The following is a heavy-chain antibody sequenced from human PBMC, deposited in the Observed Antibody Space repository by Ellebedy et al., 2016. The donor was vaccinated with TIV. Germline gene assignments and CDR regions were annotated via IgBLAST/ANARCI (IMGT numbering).Heavy chain of an antibody. V-gene: IGHV1-18*01. CDR1: GYTFTSYG. J-gene: IGHJ6*02. CDR3: ARDRLAITMIVVVGNPMDV. CDR2: ISAYNGNT. D-gene: IGHD3-22*01. Sequence: ASVKVSXXASGYTFTSYGISWVRQAPGQGLEWMGWISAYNGNTNYAQKLQGRVTMTTDTSTSTAYMELRSLRSDDTAVYYCARDRLAITMIVVVGNPMDVWGQGTTVTVSS.